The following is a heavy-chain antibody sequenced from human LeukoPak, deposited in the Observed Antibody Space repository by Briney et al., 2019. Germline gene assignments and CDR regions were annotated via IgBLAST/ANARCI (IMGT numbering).Heavy chain of an antibody. J-gene: IGHJ4*02. V-gene: IGHV3-48*02. Sequence: GGSLRLSCAASGFTFSSYSMNWARHAPGKGLEWVSYISSGSGSSIYYADSVKGRFSISRDNAKNSLYLQMNSLRDEDTALYHCARAPFYYDSSGYPYFDGWGQGTLVTVSS. CDR2: ISSGSGSSI. CDR3: ARAPFYYDSSGYPYFDG. CDR1: GFTFSSYS. D-gene: IGHD3-22*01.